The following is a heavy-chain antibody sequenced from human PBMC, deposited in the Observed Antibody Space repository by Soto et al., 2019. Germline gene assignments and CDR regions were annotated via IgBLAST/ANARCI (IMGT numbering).Heavy chain of an antibody. CDR3: AKANPTPYYYGMDV. V-gene: IGHV3-30*18. CDR1: GFTFSSYG. CDR2: ISYDGSNN. Sequence: QVQLVESGGGVVQPGRSLRLSCAASGFTFSSYGMHWVRQAPGKGLEWVAVISYDGSNNYYADSVKGRFTISRDNSKNTLYLQMNSLRAEDTAVYYCAKANPTPYYYGMDVWGQGTTVTVSS. J-gene: IGHJ6*02.